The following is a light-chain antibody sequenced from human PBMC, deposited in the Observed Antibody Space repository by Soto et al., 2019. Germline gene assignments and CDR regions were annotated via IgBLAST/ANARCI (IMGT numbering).Light chain of an antibody. Sequence: EIVMTQSPATLSVSPGERATLSCRASQSVSTNLVWYQQKPGQAPRLLIYGASTRATGIPGRFSGSGSGTEFSLTISSLQSEDSAVYYCQQYNNWRTFGQGSKGDIK. CDR1: QSVSTN. CDR3: QQYNNWRT. V-gene: IGKV3-15*01. CDR2: GAS. J-gene: IGKJ1*01.